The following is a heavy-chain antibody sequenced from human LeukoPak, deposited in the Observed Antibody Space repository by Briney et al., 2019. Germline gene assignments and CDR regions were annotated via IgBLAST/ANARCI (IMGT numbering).Heavy chain of an antibody. CDR3: ARDRATAVVTNEEGVFGY. V-gene: IGHV3-48*01. Sequence: PGGSLRLSCAASGFTFSSYAMSWVRQAPGKGLEWVSYISSRSSTIYYADSVKGRFTIFRDNVKKFLYLQMNSLRAEDTAVYYCARDRATAVVTNEEGVFGYWGQGTLVTVSS. D-gene: IGHD2-2*01. CDR2: ISSRSSTI. J-gene: IGHJ4*02. CDR1: GFTFSSYA.